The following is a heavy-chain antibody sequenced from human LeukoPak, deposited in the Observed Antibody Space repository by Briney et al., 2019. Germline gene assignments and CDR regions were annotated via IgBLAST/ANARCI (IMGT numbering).Heavy chain of an antibody. CDR2: ISRRVDGGTT. CDR1: GFTFSDAW. CDR3: ATTPRLVST. D-gene: IGHD3-9*01. J-gene: IGHJ5*02. V-gene: IGHV3-15*01. Sequence: KFGGSLRLSCAVSGFTFSDAWMNWVRQAPGKGLEWVGRISRRVDGGTTEYAAPVKGRFTISRDDSKNTLYLEMNSLKIEDTAVYYCATTPRLVSTWGQGTLVTVSS.